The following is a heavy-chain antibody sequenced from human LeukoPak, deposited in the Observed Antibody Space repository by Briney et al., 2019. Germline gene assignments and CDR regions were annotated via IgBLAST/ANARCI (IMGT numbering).Heavy chain of an antibody. J-gene: IGHJ4*02. D-gene: IGHD1-26*01. CDR3: ARDRGSYGLADY. Sequence: EASVKDSRKASGYTFTSYGISWVRQAPGQGLEWMGWISAYNGNTNYAQKLQGRVTMTTDTSTSTAYMELRSLRSDDTAVYYCARDRGSYGLADYWGQGTLVTVSS. CDR1: GYTFTSYG. V-gene: IGHV1-18*01. CDR2: ISAYNGNT.